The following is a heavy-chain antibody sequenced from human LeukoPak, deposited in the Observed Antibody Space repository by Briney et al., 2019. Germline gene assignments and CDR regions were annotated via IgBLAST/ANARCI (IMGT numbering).Heavy chain of an antibody. CDR3: ARDNYYDSSGLGY. J-gene: IGHJ4*02. D-gene: IGHD3-22*01. CDR2: IYSGGST. CDR1: GFTVSSNY. V-gene: IGHV3-66*01. Sequence: GVLRLSCAASGFTVSSNYMSWVRQAPGKGLEWVSVIYSGGSTYYADSVKGRFTISRDNSKNTLYLQMNSLRAEDTAVYYCARDNYYDSSGLGYWGQGTLVTVSS.